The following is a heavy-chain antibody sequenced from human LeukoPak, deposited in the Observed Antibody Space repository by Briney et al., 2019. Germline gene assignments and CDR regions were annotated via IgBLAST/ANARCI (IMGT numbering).Heavy chain of an antibody. CDR3: ANPRLGPPGGRWNYSVY. V-gene: IGHV3-9*01. CDR1: GFTFDDYA. D-gene: IGHD1-1*01. J-gene: IGHJ4*02. Sequence: GGSLRLSCAASGFTFDDYAMHWVRQAPGKGLEWVSGISWNSGSIGYADSVKGRFTISRDNAKNSLYLQMNSLRAEDTALYYCANPRLGPPGGRWNYSVYWGQGTLVTVSS. CDR2: ISWNSGSI.